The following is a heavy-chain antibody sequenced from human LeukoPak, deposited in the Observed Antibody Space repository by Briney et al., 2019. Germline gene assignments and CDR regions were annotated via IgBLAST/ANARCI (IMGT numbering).Heavy chain of an antibody. Sequence: SETLSLTCAVYGGSFSGYYWSWIRQPPGKGLEWIGEINHSGSTNYNPSLKSRVTISVDTSKNQFSLKLSSVTAADTAVYYCARGRGYYYDSSGYYWGQGTLVTVSS. V-gene: IGHV4-34*01. J-gene: IGHJ4*02. CDR3: ARGRGYYYDSSGYY. D-gene: IGHD3-22*01. CDR1: GGSFSGYY. CDR2: INHSGST.